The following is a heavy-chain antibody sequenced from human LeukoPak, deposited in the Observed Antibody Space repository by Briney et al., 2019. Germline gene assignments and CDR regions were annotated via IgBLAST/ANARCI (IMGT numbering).Heavy chain of an antibody. Sequence: GRSLRLSCAASGFTFSSYAMHWVRQAPGKGLEWVAVISYDGSNKYYADSVKGRFTISRDNSKNTLYLQMNSLRAEDTAVYYCARVPGYCSSPSCYFDYWGQGTLVSVSS. J-gene: IGHJ4*02. CDR3: ARVPGYCSSPSCYFDY. CDR2: ISYDGSNK. V-gene: IGHV3-30-3*01. D-gene: IGHD2-2*03. CDR1: GFTFSSYA.